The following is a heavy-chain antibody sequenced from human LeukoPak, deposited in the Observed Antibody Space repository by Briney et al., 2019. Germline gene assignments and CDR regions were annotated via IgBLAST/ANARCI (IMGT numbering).Heavy chain of an antibody. CDR1: GFTSSGYA. J-gene: IGHJ4*02. Sequence: GGSLRLSCAASGFTSSGYAMSWVRQAPGKGLEWVSAVRGNAITTYYADSVMGRFTISRDNSKNTLFLQMNSLRAEDTAVYYCAKDDGGYNYGYYFDYWGQGTLVTVSS. V-gene: IGHV3-23*01. CDR2: VRGNAITT. CDR3: AKDDGGYNYGYYFDY. D-gene: IGHD5-18*01.